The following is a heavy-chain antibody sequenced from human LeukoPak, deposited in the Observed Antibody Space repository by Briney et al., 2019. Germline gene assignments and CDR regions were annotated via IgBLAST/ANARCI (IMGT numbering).Heavy chain of an antibody. CDR3: ARGRGYYYDSSGYRAYYYMDV. V-gene: IGHV1-8*03. D-gene: IGHD3-22*01. CDR1: GYTFTSYD. Sequence: GASVKVSCKASGYTFTSYDINRVRQATGQGLEWMGWMNPNSGNTGYAQKFQGRVTITRNTSISTAYMELSSLRSEDTAVYYCARGRGYYYDSSGYRAYYYMDVWGKGTTVTVSS. J-gene: IGHJ6*03. CDR2: MNPNSGNT.